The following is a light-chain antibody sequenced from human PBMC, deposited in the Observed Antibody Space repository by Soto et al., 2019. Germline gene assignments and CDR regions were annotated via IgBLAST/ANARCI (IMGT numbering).Light chain of an antibody. V-gene: IGKV3D-15*01. CDR3: QQYNNWPPTT. CDR1: QSVSNN. J-gene: IGKJ5*01. Sequence: ETVLTQSPGTLSLSPGEGATLSCRASQSVSNNLAWYQQKPGQAPRLLIYLASTRAPGIPARFSGSGSGTEFTLTISSLQSEDFAVCYCQQYNNWPPTTFGQGTRLEIK. CDR2: LAS.